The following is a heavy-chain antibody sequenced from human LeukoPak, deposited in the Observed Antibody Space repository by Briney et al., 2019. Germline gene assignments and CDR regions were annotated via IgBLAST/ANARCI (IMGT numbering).Heavy chain of an antibody. Sequence: SETLSLTCTVSGGSISIYYWSWIRQPPGKGLEWIGYINYSGSTNYNPSLKSRVTISVDTSKNQFSLKLTSVTAADTAVYYCARPKTQTWELLDAFDIWGQGTMVTVSS. J-gene: IGHJ3*02. CDR1: GGSISIYY. D-gene: IGHD1-26*01. CDR3: ARPKTQTWELLDAFDI. CDR2: INYSGST. V-gene: IGHV4-59*12.